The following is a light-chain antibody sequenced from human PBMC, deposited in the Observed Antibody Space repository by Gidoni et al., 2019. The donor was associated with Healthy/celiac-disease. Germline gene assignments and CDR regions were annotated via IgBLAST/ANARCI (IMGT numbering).Light chain of an antibody. V-gene: IGKV1-5*03. CDR3: QQYNSYST. Sequence: DIQITKSPSTLSAFVGDRVTTTCRASQSISSWLAWYQQKPGKAPKLLIYKESSLESGVPSRFSGSGSGTEFTLTISSLQPDDFATYYCQQYNSYSTFGQGTKVEIK. J-gene: IGKJ1*01. CDR2: KES. CDR1: QSISSW.